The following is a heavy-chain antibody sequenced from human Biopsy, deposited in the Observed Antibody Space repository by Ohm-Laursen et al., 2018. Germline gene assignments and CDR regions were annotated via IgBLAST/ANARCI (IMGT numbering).Heavy chain of an antibody. CDR1: GGSISNNNYY. J-gene: IGHJ5*02. CDR2: IFYRGST. D-gene: IGHD3-22*01. CDR3: ARDYDTSGYYYVS. Sequence: SDTLSLTCTVSGGSISNNNYYWGWLRQPPGKGLEWIGSIFYRGSTHYKPSLKSRVIISVDTSKNQYSLKLNTVTAADTAVYYCARDYDTSGYYYVSWGQGTLVTVSS. V-gene: IGHV4-39*01.